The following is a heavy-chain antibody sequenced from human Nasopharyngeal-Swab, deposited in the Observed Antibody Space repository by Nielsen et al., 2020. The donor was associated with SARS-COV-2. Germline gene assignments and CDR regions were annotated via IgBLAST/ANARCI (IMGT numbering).Heavy chain of an antibody. CDR3: ARGFSTATTFVDV. V-gene: IGHV4-34*01. CDR2: IDHSGRT. J-gene: IGHJ6*04. D-gene: IGHD3-3*01. Sequence: SETLSLTCAVYGGSFRDYFWTWIRQPPGKGLEWIAEIDHSGRTNYNPSLKSRFTVSVDTSKNQFSLKVSSVTVADTAIYYCARGFSTATTFVDVWGKGAMVTVSS. CDR1: GGSFRDYF.